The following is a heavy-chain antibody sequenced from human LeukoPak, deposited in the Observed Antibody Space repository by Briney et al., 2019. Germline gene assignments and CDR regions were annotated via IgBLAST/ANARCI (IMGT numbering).Heavy chain of an antibody. D-gene: IGHD2-15*01. CDR2: IGAAGET. Sequence: PGGSLRLSCAASGFTFSNYDMHWVRQAAGKGLEWVSAIGAAGETYYPGSVKGRFTISRENAKNSLYLQMNSLRVGDTALYYCARGRWSTGMDVWGQGTTVTVSS. V-gene: IGHV3-13*01. J-gene: IGHJ6*02. CDR1: GFTFSNYD. CDR3: ARGRWSTGMDV.